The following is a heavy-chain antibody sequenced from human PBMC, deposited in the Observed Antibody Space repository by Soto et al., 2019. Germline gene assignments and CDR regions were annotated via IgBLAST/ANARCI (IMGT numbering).Heavy chain of an antibody. D-gene: IGHD1-26*01. CDR3: ARDAIVGAMVGYFDY. J-gene: IGHJ4*02. CDR2: IWYDGSNK. V-gene: IGHV3-33*01. CDR1: GFTFSSYG. Sequence: GGSLRLSCAASGFTFSSYGMHWVRQAPGKGLEWVAVIWYDGSNKYYADSVKGRFTISRDNSKNTLYLQMNSLRAEDTAVYYCARDAIVGAMVGYFDYWGQGTLVTVSS.